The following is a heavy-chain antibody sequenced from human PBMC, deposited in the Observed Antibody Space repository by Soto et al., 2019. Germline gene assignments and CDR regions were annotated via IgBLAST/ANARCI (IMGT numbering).Heavy chain of an antibody. V-gene: IGHV2-5*02. Sequence: SGPTLVNPTQTLTLTCTFSGFSLSSNGVGVGWIRQPPGKALDWLAFVYWDDDKRFSASLKSRLTITKDSSKNQVVLTMTNVGPVDTATYYCARTWGCCRRGGCPTILYYFDYWSQGPPVTVSS. CDR3: ARTWGCCRRGGCPTILYYFDY. CDR2: VYWDDDK. J-gene: IGHJ4*02. CDR1: GFSLSSNGVG. D-gene: IGHD2-15*01.